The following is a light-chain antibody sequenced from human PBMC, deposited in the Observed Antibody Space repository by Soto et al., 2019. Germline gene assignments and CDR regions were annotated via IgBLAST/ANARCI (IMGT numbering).Light chain of an antibody. CDR3: QQYDSSPKT. J-gene: IGKJ1*01. CDR1: QSVSSTY. Sequence: EIVLTQSPGTLSLSPGERATLSCRASQSVSSTYLTWYQQKPGQAPRLLIYEASRRATGIPDRFSGSGSGTDFSLTISRLEPEDFAVYYCQQYDSSPKTFGQGTKVDIK. CDR2: EAS. V-gene: IGKV3-20*01.